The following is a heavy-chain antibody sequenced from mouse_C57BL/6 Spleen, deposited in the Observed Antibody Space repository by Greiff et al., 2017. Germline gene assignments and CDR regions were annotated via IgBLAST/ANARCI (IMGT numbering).Heavy chain of an antibody. Sequence: EVMLVESGGGLVKPGGSLKLSCAASGFTFSSYAMSWVRQTPEKRLEWVATISDGGSYTYYPDNVKGRFTISRDNAKNNLYLQMSHLKSEDTAMYYCARDRSSYDAYTMDYWGQGTSVTVSS. CDR1: GFTFSSYA. CDR2: ISDGGSYT. CDR3: ARDRSSYDAYTMDY. D-gene: IGHD1-1*01. J-gene: IGHJ4*01. V-gene: IGHV5-4*01.